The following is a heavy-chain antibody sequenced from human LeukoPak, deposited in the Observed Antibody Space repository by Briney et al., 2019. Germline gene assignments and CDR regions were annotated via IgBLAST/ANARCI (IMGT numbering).Heavy chain of an antibody. CDR1: GFTFSSYA. Sequence: GGSLRLSCAASGFTFSSYAMHWVRQAPGKGLEWVSYISSSSSTIYYADSVKGRFTISRDNAKNSLYLQMNSLRAEDTAVYYCAREGYCSSTSCYGLYYYYYGMDVWGQGTTVTVSS. D-gene: IGHD2-2*01. J-gene: IGHJ6*02. CDR2: ISSSSSTI. V-gene: IGHV3-48*04. CDR3: AREGYCSSTSCYGLYYYYYGMDV.